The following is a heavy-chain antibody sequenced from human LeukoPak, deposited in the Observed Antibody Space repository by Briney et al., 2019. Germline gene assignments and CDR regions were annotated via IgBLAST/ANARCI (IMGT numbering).Heavy chain of an antibody. CDR1: GGSFSGYY. V-gene: IGHV4-34*01. CDR2: INHSGST. J-gene: IGHJ4*02. D-gene: IGHD1-26*01. CDR3: ARGGAVGATDGSGY. Sequence: PSETLSLTCAVYGGSFSGYYWSWIRQPPGKGLEWIGEINHSGSTNYNPSLRSRVTISVDTSKDQFSLKLSSVTAADTAVYYCARGGAVGATDGSGYWGQGTLVTVSS.